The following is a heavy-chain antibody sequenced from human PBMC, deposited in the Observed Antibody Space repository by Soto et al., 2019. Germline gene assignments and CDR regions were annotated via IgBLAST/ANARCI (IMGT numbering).Heavy chain of an antibody. CDR3: ARGTDAYKVGNV. CDR1: GGSCSRYY. V-gene: IGHV4-34*02. D-gene: IGHD1-26*01. Sequence: QVQLQQWGAGLLKPSETLSLTCAVYGGSCSRYYCSWIRQPPGRGLEWIGEIHPYGSTYYNPSLASRLMMSLDTSKSQFSLNLTSVTAADTAVYYCARGTDAYKVGNVWGQGTTVTVFS. CDR2: IHPYGST. J-gene: IGHJ6*02.